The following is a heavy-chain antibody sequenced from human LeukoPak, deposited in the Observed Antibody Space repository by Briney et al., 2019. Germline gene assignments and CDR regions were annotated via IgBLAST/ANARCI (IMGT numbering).Heavy chain of an antibody. CDR1: RFTFSNYG. D-gene: IGHD6-13*01. J-gene: IGHJ4*02. Sequence: GGSLRLSCAASRFTFSNYGMHWVRQTPDKGLEWVAFIQYDGNSKYYADSLKGRFTISRDNSKNTLYLQMNNLRAGDTAVYYCAREIGGYSSSRTIYYFDYWGQGTLVTVSS. V-gene: IGHV3-30*02. CDR2: IQYDGNSK. CDR3: AREIGGYSSSRTIYYFDY.